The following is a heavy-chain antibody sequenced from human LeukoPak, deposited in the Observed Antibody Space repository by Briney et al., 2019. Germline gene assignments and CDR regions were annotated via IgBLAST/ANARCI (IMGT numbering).Heavy chain of an antibody. CDR1: VYTFTSCD. Sequence: ASVRVSCTASVYTFTSCDIKWVRQAPGQGREWVGGRNPNSGNTGYEQSFQGTITTTTDISIVTAYMELSNLTSEDTAIYYCTRGSSGRRDNWGQGTLVTVS. CDR3: TRGSSGRRDN. CDR2: RNPNSGNT. D-gene: IGHD6-19*01. V-gene: IGHV1-8*01. J-gene: IGHJ4*02.